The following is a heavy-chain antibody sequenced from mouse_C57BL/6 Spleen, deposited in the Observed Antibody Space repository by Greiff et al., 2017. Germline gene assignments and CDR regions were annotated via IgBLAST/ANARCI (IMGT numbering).Heavy chain of an antibody. J-gene: IGHJ4*01. CDR1: GYTFTSYW. Sequence: QVQLQQPGAELVKPGASVKLSCKASGYTFTSYWMHWVKQRPGRGLEWIGRIDPYSGGTKYNEKFKSKATLTVDKPSSTAYMQLSSLTSEGSAVYYCALRPYAMDYWGQGTSVTVSS. CDR2: IDPYSGGT. V-gene: IGHV1-72*01. CDR3: ALRPYAMDY.